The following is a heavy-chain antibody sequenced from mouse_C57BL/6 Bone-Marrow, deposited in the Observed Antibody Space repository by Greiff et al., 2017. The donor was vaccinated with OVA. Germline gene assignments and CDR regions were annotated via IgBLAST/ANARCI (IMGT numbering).Heavy chain of an antibody. CDR3: AGGNWDGGFAY. D-gene: IGHD4-1*01. CDR1: GFPITSGYY. J-gene: IGHJ3*01. CDR2: ITHSGET. V-gene: IGHV12-3*01. Sequence: VKLVESGPGLVKPSQSLFLTCSITGFPITSGYYWIWIRQSPGKPLEWMGYITHSGETFYNPSLQSPISITRETSKNQFFLQLNSVTTEDTAMYYCAGGNWDGGFAYWGQGTLVTVSA.